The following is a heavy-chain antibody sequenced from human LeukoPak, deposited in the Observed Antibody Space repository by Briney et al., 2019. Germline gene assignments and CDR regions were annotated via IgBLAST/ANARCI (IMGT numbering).Heavy chain of an antibody. D-gene: IGHD2-2*01. J-gene: IGHJ5*02. CDR3: AKDHCSSTSCYPYGGWFDP. Sequence: PGGSLRLSCTASGFTSGDYAMSWFRQAPGKGLEWVSTISGSGGSTYYADSVKGRFTISRDNSKNTLYLQMNSLRAEDTAVYYCAKDHCSSTSCYPYGGWFDPWGQGTLVTVSS. CDR1: GFTSGDYA. CDR2: ISGSGGST. V-gene: IGHV3-23*01.